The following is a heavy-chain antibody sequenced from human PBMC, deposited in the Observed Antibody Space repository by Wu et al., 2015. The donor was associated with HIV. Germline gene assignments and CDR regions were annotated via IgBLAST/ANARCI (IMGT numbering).Heavy chain of an antibody. CDR2: IIPISATP. V-gene: IGHV1-69*05. Sequence: QVQLVQSGAEVKKPGSSLKVSCRASGGTLSDYSFTWVRQAPGQGLEWMGGIIPISATPNYAQKFQGRVTITLDESTSTAYMELSSLRSEDTAVYYCARGFYCSSTSCYVNWFDPWGQGTLVTVSS. J-gene: IGHJ5*02. CDR3: ARGFYCSSTSCYVNWFDP. CDR1: GGTLSDYS. D-gene: IGHD2-2*01.